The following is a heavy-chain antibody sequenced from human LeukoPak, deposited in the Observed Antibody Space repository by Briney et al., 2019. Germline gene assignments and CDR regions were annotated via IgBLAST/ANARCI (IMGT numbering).Heavy chain of an antibody. V-gene: IGHV1-46*01. CDR2: INPSGGST. Sequence: ASVKVSCEASGYTFTSYYMHWVRQAPRQGLEWMGIINPSGGSTSYAQKFQGRVTMTRDTSTSTVYMELSSLRSEDTAVYYCARDHRYCSSTSCYEPPDYWGQGTLVTVSS. J-gene: IGHJ4*02. CDR3: ARDHRYCSSTSCYEPPDY. CDR1: GYTFTSYY. D-gene: IGHD2-2*01.